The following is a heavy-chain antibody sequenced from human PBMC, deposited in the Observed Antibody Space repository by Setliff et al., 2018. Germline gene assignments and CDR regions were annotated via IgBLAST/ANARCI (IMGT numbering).Heavy chain of an antibody. D-gene: IGHD7-27*01. J-gene: IGHJ6*03. CDR1: GFTFSSFW. CDR2: ITTSGSTI. CDR3: AALDWGENFYNVDV. Sequence: PGGSLRLSCAASGFTFSSFWMAWVRQSPGRGLEWISYITTSGSTIYYADSVKGRFTISRDDARNALYLQMVSLRGEDTGVYFCAALDWGENFYNVDVWGKGTTVTVSS. V-gene: IGHV3-48*04.